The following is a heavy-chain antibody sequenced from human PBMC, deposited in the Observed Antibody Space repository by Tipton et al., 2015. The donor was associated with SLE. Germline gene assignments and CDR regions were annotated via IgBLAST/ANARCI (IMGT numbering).Heavy chain of an antibody. J-gene: IGHJ4*02. CDR3: ARSRGANGPDY. CDR2: IGADNGQT. CDR1: GYTLTNYG. Sequence: QLVQSGAEVKKPGASVKVSCKASGYTLTNYGFNWVRQAPGQGLEWMGWIGADNGQTNYAQNLQGRVTMTTDILTSTAYMELRNLRSDDTAVYYCARSRGANGPDYWGQGTLVTVSS. D-gene: IGHD4/OR15-4a*01. V-gene: IGHV1-18*01.